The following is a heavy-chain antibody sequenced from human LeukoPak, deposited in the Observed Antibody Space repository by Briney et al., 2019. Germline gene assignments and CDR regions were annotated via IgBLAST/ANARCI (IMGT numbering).Heavy chain of an antibody. CDR3: ARAHLDCSGGSCYGYYFDY. CDR1: GRPISSYY. V-gene: IGHV4-59*01. CDR2: TYYSGSN. Sequence: SSETLSLTCTVSGRPISSYYWSWIRQPPGKGLEWIGYTYYSGSNNYNPSLKSRVTISVDTSKNQFSLKLSSVAAADTAVYYCARAHLDCSGGSCYGYYFDYWGQGTLVTVST. D-gene: IGHD2-15*01. J-gene: IGHJ4*02.